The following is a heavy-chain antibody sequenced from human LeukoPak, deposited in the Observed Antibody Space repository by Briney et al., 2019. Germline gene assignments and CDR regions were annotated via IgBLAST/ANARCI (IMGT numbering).Heavy chain of an antibody. CDR2: IYSGGST. V-gene: IGHV3-53*01. CDR1: GFTVSSNY. CDR3: ARGPYDSSGYYYN. Sequence: PGGSLRLSCAASGFTVSSNYMSWVRQAPGKGLGWVSVIYSGGSTYYADSVKGRFTISRDNSKNTLYLQMNSLRAEDTAVYYCARGPYDSSGYYYNWGRGTLVTVSS. J-gene: IGHJ4*02. D-gene: IGHD3-22*01.